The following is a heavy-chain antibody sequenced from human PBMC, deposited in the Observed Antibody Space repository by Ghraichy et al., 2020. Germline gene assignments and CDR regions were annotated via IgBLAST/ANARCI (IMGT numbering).Heavy chain of an antibody. J-gene: IGHJ6*02. Sequence: GGSLRLSCEVSGLTFSSHGIHWVRQAPGKGLEWVALLSYDGTKKYYADSMKGRFTVSRDNSKSTLYLQMNGLRREDTAVYYCAKDYFRYENSGAYGMDVWGQGTTVTVSS. CDR2: LSYDGTKK. CDR1: GLTFSSHG. V-gene: IGHV3-30*18. CDR3: AKDYFRYENSGAYGMDV. D-gene: IGHD3-22*01.